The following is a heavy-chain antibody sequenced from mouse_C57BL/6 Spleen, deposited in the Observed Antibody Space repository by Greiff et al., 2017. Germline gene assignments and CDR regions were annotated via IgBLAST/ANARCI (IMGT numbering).Heavy chain of an antibody. V-gene: IGHV5-4*03. Sequence: EVKLQESGGGLVKPGGSLKLSCAASGFTFSSYAMSWVRQTPEKRLEWVATISDGGSYTYYPDNVKGRFTISRDNAKNNLYLQMSHLKSEDTAMYYCARGGDYVDYWGQGTTLTVSS. CDR2: ISDGGSYT. J-gene: IGHJ2*01. CDR3: ARGGDYVDY. CDR1: GFTFSSYA.